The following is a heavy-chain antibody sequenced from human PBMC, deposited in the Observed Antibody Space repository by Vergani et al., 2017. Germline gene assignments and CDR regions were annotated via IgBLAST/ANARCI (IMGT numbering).Heavy chain of an antibody. D-gene: IGHD2-21*02. V-gene: IGHV4-31*03. CDR3: ARNPYCGGDCYSDAFDI. J-gene: IGHJ3*02. CDR2: IYYSGTT. Sequence: QVQLQESGPGLVRPSQTLSLTCSVSGAYVGSGGYYWSWVRQRPGMGLDWIGYIYYSGTTYYNPSLESRLTISLDTSENHLSLKLTSVTAADTAVYYCARNPYCGGDCYSDAFDIWGQGTMVTVSS. CDR1: GAYVGSGGYY.